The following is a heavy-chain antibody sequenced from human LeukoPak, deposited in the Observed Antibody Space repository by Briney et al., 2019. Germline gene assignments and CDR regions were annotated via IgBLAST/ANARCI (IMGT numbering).Heavy chain of an antibody. CDR1: GGSISSGGYS. CDR2: IYDSGRT. D-gene: IGHD3-22*01. CDR3: ARDQHYYDSSGYYLDY. J-gene: IGHJ4*02. Sequence: SQTLSLTCAVSGGSISSGGYSWSWIPQPPGKGLEWIGYIYDSGRTYYNPYLKSRVTISVDTSKNQFSLKLSSVTAADTAVYYGARDQHYYDSSGYYLDYWGQGTLVTVSS. V-gene: IGHV4-30-2*01.